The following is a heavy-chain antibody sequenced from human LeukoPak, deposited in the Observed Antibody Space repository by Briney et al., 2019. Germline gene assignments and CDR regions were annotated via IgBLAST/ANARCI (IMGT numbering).Heavy chain of an antibody. CDR1: GGTFSSYA. D-gene: IGHD3-22*01. J-gene: IGHJ5*02. CDR2: IIPIFGTA. CDR3: ASTGNPSSGYLPLGGADP. Sequence: ASVKVSCKASGGTFSSYAISWVRQAPRQGLEWMGGIIPIFGTANYAQKFQGRVTITADESTSTAYMELSSLRSEDTAVYYCASTGNPSSGYLPLGGADPWGQGTLVTVSS. V-gene: IGHV1-69*13.